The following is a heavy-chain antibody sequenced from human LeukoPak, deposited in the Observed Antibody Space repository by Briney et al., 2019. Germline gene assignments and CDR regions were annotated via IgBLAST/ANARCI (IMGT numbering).Heavy chain of an antibody. J-gene: IGHJ4*02. CDR1: GFMFSSYG. Sequence: GGSLRLSCVTSGFMFSSYGMHWVRQAPGKGLEWVAFTQSDGYGEDYRDSVKGRFTISRDNSKNTLYLQMNFLRAEDTALYYCGKHDSASDYWGQGTLVTVSS. CDR3: GKHDSASDY. CDR2: TQSDGYGE. D-gene: IGHD1-26*01. V-gene: IGHV3-30*02.